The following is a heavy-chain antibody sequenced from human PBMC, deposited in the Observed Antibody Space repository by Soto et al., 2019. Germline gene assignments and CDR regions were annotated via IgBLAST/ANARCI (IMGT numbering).Heavy chain of an antibody. CDR3: ARAPFDY. J-gene: IGHJ4*02. Sequence: GGSLRLSCVVSGFTFTTHGMNWVCQAPGKGLEWVSFISSTSTSINYADSVKGRFTVSRDNAKNALFLQINSLGAEDTAVYYCARAPFDYWGRGTLVTVSS. CDR1: GFTFTTHG. CDR2: ISSTSTSI. V-gene: IGHV3-21*01.